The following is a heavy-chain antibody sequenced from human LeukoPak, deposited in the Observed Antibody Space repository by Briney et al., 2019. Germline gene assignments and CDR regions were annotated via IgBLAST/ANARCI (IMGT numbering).Heavy chain of an antibody. CDR3: SVEGPYDYGEVY. CDR2: INHSGST. D-gene: IGHD4-17*01. Sequence: SETLSLTCAVYGGSFSGYYWSWIRQPPGKGLEWIGEINHSGSTNYNPSLKSRVTISVDTSKNQFSLELSSVTAADTAVYYCSVEGPYDYGEVYWGQGTLVTDSS. V-gene: IGHV4-34*01. J-gene: IGHJ4*02. CDR1: GGSFSGYY.